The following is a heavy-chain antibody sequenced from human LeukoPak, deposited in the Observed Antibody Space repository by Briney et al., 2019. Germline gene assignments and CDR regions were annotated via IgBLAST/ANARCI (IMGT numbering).Heavy chain of an antibody. CDR3: SSDQSIYGYEIFDY. CDR2: ISSSSGYA. Sequence: PGGSLRLSCAASGFTFSDHYMAWIRQAPGKGLEWVSFISSSSGYANYADSVKGRFTISRDNAKNSLYLQMNSLRAEDTAVYYCSSDQSIYGYEIFDYWGQGILVTVSS. D-gene: IGHD5-12*01. CDR1: GFTFSDHY. V-gene: IGHV3-11*05. J-gene: IGHJ4*02.